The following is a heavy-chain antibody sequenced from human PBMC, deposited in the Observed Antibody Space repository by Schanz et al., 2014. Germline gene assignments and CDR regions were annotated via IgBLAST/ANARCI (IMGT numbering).Heavy chain of an antibody. V-gene: IGHV4-59*01. CDR1: GDSISGSY. J-gene: IGHJ6*02. D-gene: IGHD3-9*01. Sequence: QVQLQQWGAGLLKPSETLSLTCTVSGDSISGSYWSWIRQPPGKGLEWIGYIYYSGSTDYNPSLKSPVTMSVDTSKNQFSLKLSSVTAADTAVYYCARARFTGYYMDVWGQGTAVTVSS. CDR2: IYYSGST. CDR3: ARARFTGYYMDV.